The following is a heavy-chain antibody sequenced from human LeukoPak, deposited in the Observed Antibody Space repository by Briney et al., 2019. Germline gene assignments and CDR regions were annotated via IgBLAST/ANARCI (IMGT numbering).Heavy chain of an antibody. V-gene: IGHV4-61*02. CDR2: IYTSGST. CDR1: GGSISSGSYY. Sequence: SETLSLTCPVSGGSISSGSYYWSWIRQPAGKGLEWIGRIYTSGSTNYNPSLKSRVTISVDTSKNQFSLKLSSVTAADTAVYYCARPQARFGGYFDLWGRGTLVTVSS. D-gene: IGHD3-10*01. CDR3: ARPQARFGGYFDL. J-gene: IGHJ2*01.